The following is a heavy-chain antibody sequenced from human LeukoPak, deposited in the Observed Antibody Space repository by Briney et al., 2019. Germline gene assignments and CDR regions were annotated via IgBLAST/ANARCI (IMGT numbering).Heavy chain of an antibody. CDR1: GFTFSNAW. D-gene: IGHD4-17*01. CDR2: IKSKTDGGTT. V-gene: IGHV3-15*01. Sequence: GGSLRLSFAASGFTFSNAWMSWVRQAPGKGLEWVGRIKSKTDGGTTDYAAPVKGRFTISRDDSKNTLYLRMNSLKTEDTAVYYCTTDLLLSSVTTLDFDYWGQGTLVTVSS. J-gene: IGHJ4*02. CDR3: TTDLLLSSVTTLDFDY.